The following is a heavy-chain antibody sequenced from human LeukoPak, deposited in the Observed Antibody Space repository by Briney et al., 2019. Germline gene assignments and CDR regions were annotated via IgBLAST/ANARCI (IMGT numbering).Heavy chain of an antibody. D-gene: IGHD3-10*01. V-gene: IGHV4-61*02. CDR1: DGSISSSNYY. J-gene: IGHJ4*02. Sequence: PSETLSLTCTVSDGSISSSNYYWSWIRQPAGKGLEWIGRIYTSGSTNYNPSLKSRVTISVDTSKNQFSLKLSSVTAADTAVYYCARGSVLLWFGETSYYFDYWGQGTLVTVSS. CDR2: IYTSGST. CDR3: ARGSVLLWFGETSYYFDY.